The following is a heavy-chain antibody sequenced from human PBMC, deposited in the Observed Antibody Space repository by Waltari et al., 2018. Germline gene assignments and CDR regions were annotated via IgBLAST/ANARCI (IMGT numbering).Heavy chain of an antibody. D-gene: IGHD3-22*01. CDR2: ITSDGTHT. V-gene: IGHV3-21*01. Sequence: EVQLVESVGGLVRPGGSLRLSCAASGFTFGYYTMNWVRQAPGKGPEWISFITSDGTHTTYADSVRGRFTISRDNAKNSLFLQINSLRADDTAVYYCARDRRPTLILGSGAFDIWGQGIKVNVSS. J-gene: IGHJ3*02. CDR3: ARDRRPTLILGSGAFDI. CDR1: GFTFGYYT.